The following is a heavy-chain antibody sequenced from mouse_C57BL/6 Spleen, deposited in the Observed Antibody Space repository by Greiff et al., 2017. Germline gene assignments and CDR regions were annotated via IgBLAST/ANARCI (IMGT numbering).Heavy chain of an antibody. D-gene: IGHD1-1*01. J-gene: IGHJ2*01. Sequence: QVQLQQSGAELVKPGASVKLSCKASGYTFTEYTIHWVKQRSGQGLEWIGWFYPGSGSIKYNEKFKGKATLTAAKYSSTVSMELSRLTSEDAAVFFCAGHRDYYGSTLDYWGQGTTLTVSS. CDR2: FYPGSGSI. CDR1: GYTFTEYT. CDR3: AGHRDYYGSTLDY. V-gene: IGHV1-62-2*01.